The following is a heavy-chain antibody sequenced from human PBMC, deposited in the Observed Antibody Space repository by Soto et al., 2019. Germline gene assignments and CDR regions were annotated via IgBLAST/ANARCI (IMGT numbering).Heavy chain of an antibody. CDR3: ARRLQWQLRPLDS. V-gene: IGHV3-11*01. Sequence: PXVSLRLSCAGSGFTFSDYYMTWIRQAPGKGLEWVSYINTLSSAIYYADSVKGRFTISRDNAKNSLYLQMNSLRAEDTAVYYCARRLQWQLRPLDSWGRGTLVTVSS. J-gene: IGHJ4*02. CDR1: GFTFSDYY. CDR2: INTLSSAI. D-gene: IGHD6-19*01.